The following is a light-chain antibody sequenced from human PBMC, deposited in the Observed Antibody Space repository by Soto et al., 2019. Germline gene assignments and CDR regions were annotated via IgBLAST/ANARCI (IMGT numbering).Light chain of an antibody. CDR1: SSDVGGYNY. Sequence: QSALTQPPSASGSPGQLVTISCTGTSSDVGGYNYVSWYQQHPGKAPKLMIYEVSKRPSGVPDRFSGSKSGNTASLTVSGLQAEDEADYYCSSYAGSNDVLFGGGTKLTVL. CDR3: SSYAGSNDVL. J-gene: IGLJ2*01. V-gene: IGLV2-8*01. CDR2: EVS.